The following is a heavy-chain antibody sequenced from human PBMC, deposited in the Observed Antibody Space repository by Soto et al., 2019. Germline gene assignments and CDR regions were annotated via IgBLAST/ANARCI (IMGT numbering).Heavy chain of an antibody. CDR2: IYATGTT. D-gene: IGHD1-1*01. V-gene: IGHV4-4*07. CDR3: VRDGTKTLRDWFDP. Sequence: ETLSLTCTVSGASISGYYWSWILKSAGKGLEWIGRIYATGTTDYNPSLKSRVMMSVDTSKKQFSLKLRSVTAADTAVYYCVRDGTKTLRDWFDPWGQGISVTVSS. J-gene: IGHJ5*02. CDR1: GASISGYY.